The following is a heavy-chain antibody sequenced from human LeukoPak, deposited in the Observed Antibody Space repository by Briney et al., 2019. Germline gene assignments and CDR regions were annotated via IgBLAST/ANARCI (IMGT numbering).Heavy chain of an antibody. CDR2: ISGTGGST. D-gene: IGHD1-1*01. CDR3: AKVRTGHYFDY. V-gene: IGHV3-23*01. J-gene: IGHJ4*02. Sequence: GGSLRLSCAASGFTFSNAWMSWVRQAPGKGLEWVSSISGTGGSTYYADCVKGRFTISRDNSNNTLFLQMNSLRAEDTAVYYCAKVRTGHYFDYWGQGTLVTVSS. CDR1: GFTFSNAW.